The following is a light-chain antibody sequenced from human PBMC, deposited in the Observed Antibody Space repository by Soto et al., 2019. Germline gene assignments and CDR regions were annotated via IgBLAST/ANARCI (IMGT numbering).Light chain of an antibody. CDR2: GNS. Sequence: QSVLTQPPSVSGAPGQRVTISCTGNSSNIGAGYDVHWYQQLPGTAPKLLIYGNSNRPSGVPDRFSGSKSGTSASLAITGLQAEDEADYYCQSYDSSLSGNVVFGGGTKLTV. CDR1: SSNIGAGYD. V-gene: IGLV1-40*01. CDR3: QSYDSSLSGNVV. J-gene: IGLJ2*01.